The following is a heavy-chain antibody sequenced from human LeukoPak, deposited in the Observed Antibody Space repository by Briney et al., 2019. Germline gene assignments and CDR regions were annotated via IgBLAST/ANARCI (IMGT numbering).Heavy chain of an antibody. CDR1: GFTFSSYS. D-gene: IGHD3-22*01. CDR2: ISSSGSYI. Sequence: GGSLRLSCAASGFTFSSYSMNWVRQAPGKGLEWVSSISSSGSYIYYADSVKGRFTFSRDNAKNSLYLQMDSLRAEDTAVYYCARSRSGLDLDYWGQGTLVTVSS. CDR3: ARSRSGLDLDY. V-gene: IGHV3-21*01. J-gene: IGHJ4*02.